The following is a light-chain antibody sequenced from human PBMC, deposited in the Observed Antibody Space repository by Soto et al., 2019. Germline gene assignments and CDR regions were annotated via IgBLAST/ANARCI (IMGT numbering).Light chain of an antibody. CDR3: QQYGSSPLT. Sequence: EIVLTQAPGTLSLSPGDRATLSCRASQTVSFSYLAWYQQKPGQAPRLRLYVASSRATGIPDRFRGSEAGTDFTLTISRLGPEDLAVYYWQQYGSSPLTFGGGTKVE. V-gene: IGKV3-20*01. J-gene: IGKJ4*01. CDR2: VAS. CDR1: QTVSFSY.